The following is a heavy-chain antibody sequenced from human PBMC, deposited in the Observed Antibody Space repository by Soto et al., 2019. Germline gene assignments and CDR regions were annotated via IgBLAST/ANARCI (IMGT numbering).Heavy chain of an antibody. Sequence: SVKVSCKASGGTFSSYAISWVRQAPGQGLEWMGGIIPIFGTANYAQKFQGRVTITADESTSTAYMELSSMRSEDTAVYYCARAVYCSGGSCRTPYYYYGMDVWGQGTTVTV. CDR3: ARAVYCSGGSCRTPYYYYGMDV. V-gene: IGHV1-69*13. CDR2: IIPIFGTA. D-gene: IGHD2-15*01. J-gene: IGHJ6*02. CDR1: GGTFSSYA.